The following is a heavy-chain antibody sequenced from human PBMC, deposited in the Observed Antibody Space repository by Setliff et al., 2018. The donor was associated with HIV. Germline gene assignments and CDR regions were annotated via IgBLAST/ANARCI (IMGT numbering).Heavy chain of an antibody. CDR3: ARYIVGYYNFWSGFKFDP. Sequence: SETLSLTCTVSGDSITSDNFFWTWIRQNPGKGLEWIGYIYFSGSVTSNPSLKSRVTMSVDTSKNQFSLKLTSVTAADTALYFCARYIVGYYNFWSGFKFDPWGQGTLVTVSS. D-gene: IGHD3-3*01. CDR2: IYFSGSV. V-gene: IGHV4-31*03. CDR1: GDSITSDNFF. J-gene: IGHJ5*02.